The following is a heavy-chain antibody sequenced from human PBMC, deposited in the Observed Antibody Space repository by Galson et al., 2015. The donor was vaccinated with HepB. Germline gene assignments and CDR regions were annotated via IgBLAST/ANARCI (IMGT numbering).Heavy chain of an antibody. CDR3: ARGWKDSSGWYVAEYFQH. CDR2: IYYSGST. D-gene: IGHD6-19*01. J-gene: IGHJ1*01. Sequence: TLSLTCTVSGGSISSGDYYWSWIRQPPGKGLEWIGYIYYSGSTYYNPSLKSRVTISVDTSKNQFSLKLSSVTAADTAVYYCARGWKDSSGWYVAEYFQHWGQGTLVTVSS. V-gene: IGHV4-30-4*01. CDR1: GGSISSGDYY.